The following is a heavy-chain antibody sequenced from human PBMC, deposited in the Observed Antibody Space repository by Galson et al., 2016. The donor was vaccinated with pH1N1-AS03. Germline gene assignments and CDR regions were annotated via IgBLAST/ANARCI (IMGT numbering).Heavy chain of an antibody. D-gene: IGHD2-8*01. CDR1: GFTFSDFA. V-gene: IGHV3-30-3*01. Sequence: SLRLSCATSGFTFSDFAMHWVRQAPGKGLDWVAVISYDGSNKYYEDSVKGRFTISRDSSKNSLYLQMNSLRAEDTAVYYCFEINNGGGQGTLVTVSS. J-gene: IGHJ4*02. CDR2: ISYDGSNK. CDR3: FEINNG.